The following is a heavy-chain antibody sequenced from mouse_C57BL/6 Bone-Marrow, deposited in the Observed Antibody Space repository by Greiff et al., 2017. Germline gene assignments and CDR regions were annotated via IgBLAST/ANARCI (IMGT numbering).Heavy chain of an antibody. V-gene: IGHV5-6*01. CDR1: GFTFSSYG. D-gene: IGHD6-5*01. CDR3: ARQAYDYGAMDY. J-gene: IGHJ4*01. CDR2: ISSGGSYT. Sequence: EVQVVESGGDLVKPGGSLKLSCAASGFTFSSYGMSWVRQTPDKRLEWVATISSGGSYTYYPDSVKGRFTISRDNAKNTLYLQMSSLKSEDTAMYYCARQAYDYGAMDYWGQGTSVTVSS.